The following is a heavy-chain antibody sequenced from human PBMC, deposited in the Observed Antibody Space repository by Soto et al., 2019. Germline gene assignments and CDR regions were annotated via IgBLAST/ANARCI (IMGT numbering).Heavy chain of an antibody. Sequence: ASVKVSCKASGYTFTSYGISWVRQAPGQGLEWMGWISAYNGNTNYAQKLQGRVNMTTDTSTSKAYMELRSLRSADTAVYYCARSRVDSSSWYGHYSYGMDVWCQGATVTVSS. V-gene: IGHV1-18*01. CDR1: GYTFTSYG. CDR3: ARSRVDSSSWYGHYSYGMDV. J-gene: IGHJ6*02. CDR2: ISAYNGNT. D-gene: IGHD6-13*01.